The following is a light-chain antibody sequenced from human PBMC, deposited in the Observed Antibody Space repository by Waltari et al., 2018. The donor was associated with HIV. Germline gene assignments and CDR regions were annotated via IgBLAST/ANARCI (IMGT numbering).Light chain of an antibody. CDR1: ALAKQY. V-gene: IGLV3-25*03. J-gene: IGLJ2*01. Sequence: SYELTQLPSVSVSPGQPARITCSGDALAKQYAYWYQQKPGQAPVLMISKDNERPSGTPERFSGSSSGTTVTLTISGVQAEDEADYYCQSADSGGTWDVVFGGGTKLTVL. CDR3: QSADSGGTWDVV. CDR2: KDN.